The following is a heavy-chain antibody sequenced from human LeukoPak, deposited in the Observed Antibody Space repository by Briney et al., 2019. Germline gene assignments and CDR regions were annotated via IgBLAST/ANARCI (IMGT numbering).Heavy chain of an antibody. Sequence: PGGSLRLSWAACGFTFEDYAMHWVRQAPGKGLEWVSSVSWNSGTIGYADSVKGRVTISRDNAKNSLYLQMNSPRPEATALYYCATAPNWNYATDDAFDIWGQGTMVSASS. CDR1: GFTFEDYA. J-gene: IGHJ3*02. CDR2: VSWNSGTI. V-gene: IGHV3-9*01. CDR3: ATAPNWNYATDDAFDI. D-gene: IGHD1-7*01.